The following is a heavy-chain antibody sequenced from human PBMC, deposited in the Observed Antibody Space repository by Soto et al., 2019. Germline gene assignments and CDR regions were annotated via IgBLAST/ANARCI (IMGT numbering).Heavy chain of an antibody. CDR3: ARALSITMIVVVKEAFFDP. D-gene: IGHD3-22*01. CDR1: GGSISSSSYY. V-gene: IGHV4-39*01. CDR2: IYYSGST. Sequence: SETLSLTCTVSGGSISSSSYYWGWIRQPPGKGLEWIGSIYYSGSTYYNPSLKSRVTISVDTSKNQFSLKLSSVTAADTAVYYCARALSITMIVVVKEAFFDPWGQGTLVTVSS. J-gene: IGHJ5*02.